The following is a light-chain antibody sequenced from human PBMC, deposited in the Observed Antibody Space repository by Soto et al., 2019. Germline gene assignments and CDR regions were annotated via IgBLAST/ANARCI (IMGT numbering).Light chain of an antibody. Sequence: EIVLTQSPATLSLSPGERATLSCRDSQSISSYLAWYQQKPGQAPRLLIYDASNRATGIPARFSGSGSGTDFTLTISSLEPEDFAVYYCQQRSNWPSFGPGTRLEIK. CDR1: QSISSY. J-gene: IGKJ5*01. V-gene: IGKV3-11*01. CDR3: QQRSNWPS. CDR2: DAS.